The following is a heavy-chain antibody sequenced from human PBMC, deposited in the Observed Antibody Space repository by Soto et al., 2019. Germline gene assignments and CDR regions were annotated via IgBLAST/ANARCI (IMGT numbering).Heavy chain of an antibody. J-gene: IGHJ4*02. Sequence: QVQLQESGPGLVKPSQTLSLTCNVSGGSISSGGYFCRWIRQHPGKGLEWIGYIYYSGSTHYNPSLKSRVTISIDTSKNQFSLKLSSVTAADTAVYYCARDLSLDYWGQGTLVTVSS. CDR3: ARDLSLDY. V-gene: IGHV4-31*03. CDR2: IYYSGST. CDR1: GGSISSGGYF.